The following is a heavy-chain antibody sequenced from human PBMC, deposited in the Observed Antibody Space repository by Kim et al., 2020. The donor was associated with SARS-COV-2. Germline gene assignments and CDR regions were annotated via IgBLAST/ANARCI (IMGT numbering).Heavy chain of an antibody. V-gene: IGHV3-11*05. CDR1: GINFSDYY. D-gene: IGHD6-13*01. J-gene: IGHJ4*01. CDR3: ARVPVGASSWYYFDS. Sequence: GGSLSLSCEASGINFSDYYMSWIRQAPGKGLEWVSYISSSGSSTKYADSLKGRFTFSRDNAEYSLYLEMNSLSADDTAVYYCARVPVGASSWYYFDSCG. CDR2: ISSSGSST.